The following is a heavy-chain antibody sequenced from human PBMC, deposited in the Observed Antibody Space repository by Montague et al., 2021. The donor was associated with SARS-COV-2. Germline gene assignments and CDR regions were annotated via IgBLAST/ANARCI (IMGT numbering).Heavy chain of an antibody. CDR2: INHSGST. Sequence: SETLSLTCAVYGGSFSGYYWSWIRQPPGKGLEWIGEINHSGSTDYNPSLKSRVTISVDTSENQFSLKLSSVTAADTAVYYCARHLRVTTVTSHMYHYAMDVWGQGTTVTVSS. CDR1: GGSFSGYY. D-gene: IGHD4-11*01. J-gene: IGHJ6*02. CDR3: ARHLRVTTVTSHMYHYAMDV. V-gene: IGHV4-34*01.